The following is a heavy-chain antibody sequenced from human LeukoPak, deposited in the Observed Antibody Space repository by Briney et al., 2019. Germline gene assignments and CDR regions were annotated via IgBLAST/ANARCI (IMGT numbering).Heavy chain of an antibody. J-gene: IGHJ4*02. D-gene: IGHD3-10*01. CDR2: ISSSSSYI. Sequence: GGSLRLSCAASGFTFSSYSMNWVRQAPGKGLEWVSSISSSSSYIYYADSVKGRFTISRDNAKNSLYLQMNSLRAEDTAVYYCAREVSFREVIISDYWGQGTLATVSS. CDR1: GFTFSSYS. V-gene: IGHV3-21*01. CDR3: AREVSFREVIISDY.